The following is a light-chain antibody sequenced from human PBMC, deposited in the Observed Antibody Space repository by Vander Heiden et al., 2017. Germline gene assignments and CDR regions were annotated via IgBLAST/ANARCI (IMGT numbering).Light chain of an antibody. Sequence: DIQLTQSPSSLSASVGDTVTITCQASQDITNFLNWYQQKPGKAPTLVIYDASTLQTGVPSRFSGGGSGTDFSFTISSLQPEDFATYYCQQYDNVPITFGQRTQMEMK. V-gene: IGKV1-33*01. CDR3: QQYDNVPIT. J-gene: IGKJ5*01. CDR1: QDITNF. CDR2: DAS.